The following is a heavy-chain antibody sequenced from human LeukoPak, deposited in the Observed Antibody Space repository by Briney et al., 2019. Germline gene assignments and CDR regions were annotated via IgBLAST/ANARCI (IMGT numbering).Heavy chain of an antibody. CDR2: IYYSGST. Sequence: SSETLSLTCTVSGGSISSSSYYWGWIRQPPGKGLEWIGSIYYSGSTYYNPSLKSRVTISVDTSKNQFSLKLSSVTAADTAVYYCAGIRLWHTVFDYWGQGTLVTVSS. J-gene: IGHJ4*02. CDR3: AGIRLWHTVFDY. CDR1: GGSISSSSYY. D-gene: IGHD5-18*01. V-gene: IGHV4-39*01.